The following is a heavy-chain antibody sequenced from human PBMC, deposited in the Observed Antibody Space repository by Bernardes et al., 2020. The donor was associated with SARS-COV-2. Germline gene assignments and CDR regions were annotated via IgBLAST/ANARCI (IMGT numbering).Heavy chain of an antibody. Sequence: ASLKVSCKASGYTFTSYAMHWVRQAPGQRLEWMGWINAGNGNTKYSQKFQGRVTITRDTSASTAYMELSSLRSEDTAVYYCARVHGVLFRFGELFDYWGQGTLVTVSS. CDR2: INAGNGNT. CDR3: ARVHGVLFRFGELFDY. CDR1: GYTFTSYA. D-gene: IGHD3-10*01. V-gene: IGHV1-3*01. J-gene: IGHJ4*02.